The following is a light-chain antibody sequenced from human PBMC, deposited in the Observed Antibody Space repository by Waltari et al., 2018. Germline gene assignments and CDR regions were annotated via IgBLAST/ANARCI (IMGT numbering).Light chain of an antibody. CDR1: SSDIGDYNF. Sequence: QSALTQPASVSGSPGQSITISCTGTSSDIGDYNFVSWYQHHPGEAPKLVIYDVTKRPSAISTRFSGSKSRNTASLTISGLQAEDEANYVCASYTSSDSFVVFGGGTKLTVL. V-gene: IGLV2-14*03. CDR3: ASYTSSDSFVV. CDR2: DVT. J-gene: IGLJ2*01.